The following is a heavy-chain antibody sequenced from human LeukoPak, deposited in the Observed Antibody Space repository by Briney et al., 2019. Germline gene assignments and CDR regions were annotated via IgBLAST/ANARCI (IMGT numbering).Heavy chain of an antibody. CDR2: IYYSGST. J-gene: IGHJ6*02. D-gene: IGHD6-19*01. Sequence: SETLSLTCTVSGGSISSSSYYWGWLRQPPGKGLEWIGSIYYSGSTYYNPSLKSRVTISVDTSKNQFSLKLSSVTAADTAVYYCARREVAGTFYYYYYGMDVWGQGTTVTVSS. CDR3: ARREVAGTFYYYYYGMDV. CDR1: GGSISSSSYY. V-gene: IGHV4-39*01.